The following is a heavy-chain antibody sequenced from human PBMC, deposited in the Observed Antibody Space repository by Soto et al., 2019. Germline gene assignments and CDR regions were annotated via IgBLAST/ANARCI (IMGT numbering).Heavy chain of an antibody. CDR3: GRDPYSGARYYLEL. CDR1: GFTFINYG. Sequence: SLKIACATSGFTFINYGIHCFLQSRVKVLEWVAVKWFFASGGNEYYADSVKGRFAISRGDSRQTAYLEMKSLRAEDTAVYYCGRDPYSGARYYLELWGQGTQVTVSS. J-gene: IGHJ4*02. CDR2: KWFFASGGNE. V-gene: IGHV3-33*01. D-gene: IGHD1-26*01.